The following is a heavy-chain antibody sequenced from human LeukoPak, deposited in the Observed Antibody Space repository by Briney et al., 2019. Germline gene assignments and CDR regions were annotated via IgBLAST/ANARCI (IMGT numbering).Heavy chain of an antibody. CDR1: GFTFSTYA. V-gene: IGHV3-30*18. D-gene: IGHD2-2*01. CDR3: AKAACGSTSCHPDH. CDR2: VSYDGSTE. J-gene: IGHJ4*02. Sequence: PGRSLRLSCAASGFTFSTYATHWVRQAPGKGLEWVAVVSYDGSTEYYEDSGKGRFAISRDNSMNTLYLQINSLRAEDTAVYSCAKAACGSTSCHPDHWGQGTPVTVSS.